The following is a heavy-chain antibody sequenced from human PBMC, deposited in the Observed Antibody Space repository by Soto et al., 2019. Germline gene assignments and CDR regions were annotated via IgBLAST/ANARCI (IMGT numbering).Heavy chain of an antibody. CDR3: ARDGHRGPSDAFDV. J-gene: IGHJ3*01. D-gene: IGHD3-10*01. Sequence: GGSLRLSCTASGFTSSNYEMIWIRQAPGKGLEWVSRISSTGTAPYYGESVRGRFTVSRDSAKNSVYLEMTSLRAEDTALYYCARDGHRGPSDAFDVWGHGPMVTVSS. CDR1: GFTSSNYE. CDR2: ISSTGTAP. V-gene: IGHV3-48*03.